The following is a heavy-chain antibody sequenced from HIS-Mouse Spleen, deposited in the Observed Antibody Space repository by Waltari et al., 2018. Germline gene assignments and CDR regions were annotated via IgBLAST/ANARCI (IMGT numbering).Heavy chain of an antibody. D-gene: IGHD6-13*01. CDR2: IYYSGST. J-gene: IGHJ2*01. Sequence: QLQLQESGPGLVKPSETLSLTCPVSGGSISSSSSYGGWIRQPPGKGLEWIGSIYYSGSTYYNPSLKSRVTISVDTSKNQFSLKLSSVTAADTAVYYCAREIPYSSSWYDWYFDLWGRGTLVTVSS. V-gene: IGHV4-39*07. CDR3: AREIPYSSSWYDWYFDL. CDR1: GGSISSSSSY.